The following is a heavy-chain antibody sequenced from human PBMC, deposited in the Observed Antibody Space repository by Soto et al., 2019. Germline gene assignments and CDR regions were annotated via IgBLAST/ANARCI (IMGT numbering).Heavy chain of an antibody. V-gene: IGHV4-59*01. CDR1: GGSISSYY. Sequence: PSETLSLTCTVSGGSISSYYWSWIRQPPGKGLEWIGNIHYSGSTNYNPSLKSRVTISVDTSKNQFSLRLTSVTAADTAVYYCACVPQSREGCNYPYYYSGMDVWGQGTTVTVSS. J-gene: IGHJ6*02. D-gene: IGHD5-12*01. CDR2: IHYSGST. CDR3: ACVPQSREGCNYPYYYSGMDV.